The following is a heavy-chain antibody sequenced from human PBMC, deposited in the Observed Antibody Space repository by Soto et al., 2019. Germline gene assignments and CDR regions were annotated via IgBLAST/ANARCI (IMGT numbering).Heavy chain of an antibody. D-gene: IGHD2-2*01. Sequence: PSETLSLTCAVYGGSFSCYYWSWIRQPPGKGLEWIGEINHSGSTNYNPSLKSRVTISVDTSKNQFSLKLSSVTAADTAVYYCGVLSGVFGFDPWGRGTLVTVSS. V-gene: IGHV4-34*01. CDR2: INHSGST. J-gene: IGHJ5*02. CDR3: GVLSGVFGFDP. CDR1: GGSFSCYY.